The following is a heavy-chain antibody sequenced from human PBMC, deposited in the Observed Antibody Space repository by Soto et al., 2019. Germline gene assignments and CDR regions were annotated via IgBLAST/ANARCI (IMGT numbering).Heavy chain of an antibody. CDR2: ISSTTNYI. Sequence: RGSLRLSCAASGFTFTRYSMNWVRQAPGKGLEWVSSISSTTNYIYYADSMKGRFTVSRDNAKNSVYLEMNSLSAEDTAVYYCARESEDLTSNFDYWGQGTLVTVSS. V-gene: IGHV3-21*01. CDR3: ARESEDLTSNFDY. CDR1: GFTFTRYS. J-gene: IGHJ4*02.